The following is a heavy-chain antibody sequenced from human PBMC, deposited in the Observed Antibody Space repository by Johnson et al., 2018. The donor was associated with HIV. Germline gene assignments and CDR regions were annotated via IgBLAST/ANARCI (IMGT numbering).Heavy chain of an antibody. CDR1: GFTFSDYY. Sequence: QVLLVESGGGLVQPGGSLRLSCAASGFTFSDYYMSWIRQAPGKGLEWVSYISSSGSTIYYADSVVKGRFTISRDNAKNSVFLQMNSLRVEDTAIYYCAKERSWAFDIWGQGTMVTVS. CDR2: ISSSGSTI. V-gene: IGHV3-11*04. D-gene: IGHD7-27*01. J-gene: IGHJ3*02. CDR3: AKERSWAFDI.